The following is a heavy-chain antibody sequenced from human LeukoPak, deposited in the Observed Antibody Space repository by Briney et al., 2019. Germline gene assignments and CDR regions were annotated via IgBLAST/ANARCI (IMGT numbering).Heavy chain of an antibody. CDR1: GFTFSNYS. V-gene: IGHV3-48*01. CDR2: ISSSSSIR. J-gene: IGHJ4*02. D-gene: IGHD1-26*01. Sequence: GGSLRLSCAASGFTFSNYSMNWVRQAPGKGLEWVSYISSSSSIRYYADSVKGRFTISRDNAKNSLYLQMNSLRAEDTAVYYCARDLSKRGSGSYSVGGDYWGQGTLVTVSS. CDR3: ARDLSKRGSGSYSVGGDY.